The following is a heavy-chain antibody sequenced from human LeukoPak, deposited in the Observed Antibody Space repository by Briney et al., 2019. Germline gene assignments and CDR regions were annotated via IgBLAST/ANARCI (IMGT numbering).Heavy chain of an antibody. CDR3: ARDRSMSGWYIDL. J-gene: IGHJ2*01. CDR1: GFTFSSYG. V-gene: IGHV3-33*01. CDR2: IWYDGSNK. Sequence: PGRSLRLSCAASGFTFSSYGMHWVRQAPGKRLEWVAVIWYDGSNKYYPDSVQGRFTISRDNSKNTLYLQVNSLRAEDTAEYYCARDRSMSGWYIDLWGRGTLVTVSS. D-gene: IGHD2/OR15-2a*01.